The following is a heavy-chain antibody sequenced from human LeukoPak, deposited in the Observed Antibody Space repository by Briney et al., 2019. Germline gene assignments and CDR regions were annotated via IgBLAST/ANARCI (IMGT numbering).Heavy chain of an antibody. Sequence: GESLKISCKGSGYSFTSYWIVWGRQMPGKGLEWMGIIYPGDSDTRYSPSFQGQVTISADKSISTAYLQWSSLKASDTAMYYCARRYYYDSSGYYYDFYFDYWGQGTLVTVSS. CDR2: IYPGDSDT. D-gene: IGHD3-22*01. CDR3: ARRYYYDSSGYYYDFYFDY. CDR1: GYSFTSYW. V-gene: IGHV5-51*01. J-gene: IGHJ4*02.